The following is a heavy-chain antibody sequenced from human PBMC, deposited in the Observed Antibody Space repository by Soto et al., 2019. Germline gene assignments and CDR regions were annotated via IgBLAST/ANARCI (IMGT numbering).Heavy chain of an antibody. D-gene: IGHD6-19*01. CDR1: GFTFSSYW. CDR3: ARETGYSSGWRQDY. Sequence: GGSLRLSCAASGFTFSSYWMHWVRQAPGKGLVWVSRINSDGSRISYADSVKGRFTISRDNAKNTLYLQMNSLRVEDTAVYYCARETGYSSGWRQDYWGQGTLVTVSS. V-gene: IGHV3-74*01. CDR2: INSDGSRI. J-gene: IGHJ4*02.